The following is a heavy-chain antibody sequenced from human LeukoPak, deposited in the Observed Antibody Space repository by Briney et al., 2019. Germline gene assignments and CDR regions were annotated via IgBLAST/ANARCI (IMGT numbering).Heavy chain of an antibody. CDR1: GGSIRRYY. CDR2: IYYSGST. V-gene: IGHV4-59*01. J-gene: IGHJ4*02. CDR3: ARDIGYYGGVAY. Sequence: SETLSLTCTVSGGSIRRYYWSWIRQPPGKGLEWIGYIYYSGSTKYNPSLKSRVTISVDTSKNQFSLKLSSVTAADTAVYYCARDIGYYGGVAYWGQGTLVTVSS. D-gene: IGHD4-23*01.